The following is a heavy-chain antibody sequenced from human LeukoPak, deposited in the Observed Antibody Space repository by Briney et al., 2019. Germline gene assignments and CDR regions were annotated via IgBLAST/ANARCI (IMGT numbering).Heavy chain of an antibody. CDR2: IYHSGST. D-gene: IGHD3-3*01. Sequence: SETESLTCAVSGYSISSGYYWGWIRQPPGKGLEWIGSIYHSGSTYYNPSLKSRDAISVDTSKNQFSLKLSSVTTADTAVYYCARDPGGYYDFWSGYLSATMDVWGKGATVTVSS. J-gene: IGHJ6*03. CDR1: GYSISSGYY. CDR3: ARDPGGYYDFWSGYLSATMDV. V-gene: IGHV4-38-2*02.